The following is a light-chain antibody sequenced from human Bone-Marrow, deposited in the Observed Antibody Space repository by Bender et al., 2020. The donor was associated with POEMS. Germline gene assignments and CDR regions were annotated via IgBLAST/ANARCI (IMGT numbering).Light chain of an antibody. CDR2: RNN. CDR3: AVWDDSLNGWV. CDR1: SSNIGNNF. J-gene: IGLJ3*02. Sequence: QSVLTQPPSASGTPGQGVTISCSGSSSNIGNNFVYWYQHLPGTAPKLLIYRNNRRPSGVPDRFSGSTSGTSASLAISGLRSEDEADYYCAVWDDSLNGWVFGGGTKLTVL. V-gene: IGLV1-47*01.